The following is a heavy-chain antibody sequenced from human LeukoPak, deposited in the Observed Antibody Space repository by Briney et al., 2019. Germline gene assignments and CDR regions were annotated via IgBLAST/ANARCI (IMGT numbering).Heavy chain of an antibody. CDR2: ISSSSSYI. J-gene: IGHJ4*02. Sequence: PGGSLRLSCAASGFTFSSYSMNWVRQAPGKGLEWVSSISSSSSYIYYADSVKGRFTISRDNAKNSLYLQMNRLRAEDTAVYYCARGGSGWPIYFDYWGQGTLVTVSS. CDR3: ARGGSGWPIYFDY. CDR1: GFTFSSYS. V-gene: IGHV3-21*01. D-gene: IGHD6-19*01.